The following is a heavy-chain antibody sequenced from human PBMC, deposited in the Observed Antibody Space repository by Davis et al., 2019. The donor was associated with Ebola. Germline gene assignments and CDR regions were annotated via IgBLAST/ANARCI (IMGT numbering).Heavy chain of an antibody. CDR3: AKSYYIEMATISWYYGMDV. J-gene: IGHJ6*02. D-gene: IGHD5-24*01. CDR2: ISWNSGSI. V-gene: IGHV3-9*01. CDR1: GFTFDDYA. Sequence: PGGSLRLSCAASGFTFDDYAMHWVRQAPGKGLEWVSGISWNSGSIGYADSVKGRFTISRDNAKNSLYLQMNSLRAEDTALYYCAKSYYIEMATISWYYGMDVWGQGTTVTVSS.